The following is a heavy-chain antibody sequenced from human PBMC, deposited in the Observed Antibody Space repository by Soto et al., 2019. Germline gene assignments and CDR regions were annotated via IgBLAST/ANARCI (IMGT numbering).Heavy chain of an antibody. CDR2: INPIFGTA. D-gene: IGHD1-26*01. V-gene: IGHV1-69*06. Sequence: QVQLVQSGAEVKKPGSSVKVSCKASGGTFSSYAISWVRQAPGQGLEWMGGINPIFGTANYAEKFQGSVKITTDTAKITANMKRSRVRSEDTAVYYCARGEYSGSYGPVDYWGQGTLVTVSS. CDR1: GGTFSSYA. J-gene: IGHJ4*02. CDR3: ARGEYSGSYGPVDY.